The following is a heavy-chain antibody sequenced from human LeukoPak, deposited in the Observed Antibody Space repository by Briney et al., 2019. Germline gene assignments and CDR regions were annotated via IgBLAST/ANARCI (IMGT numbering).Heavy chain of an antibody. D-gene: IGHD3-22*01. CDR3: ARVTTGGYYNY. CDR1: GGSISSGSYY. J-gene: IGHJ4*02. CDR2: IYTSGST. Sequence: SETLSLTCTVSGGSISSGSYYWSWIRQPAGKGLEWIGRIYTSGSTNYNPSLKSRVTISVDTSKNQFSLKLSSVAAADTAVYYCARVTTGGYYNYWGQGTLVTVSS. V-gene: IGHV4-61*02.